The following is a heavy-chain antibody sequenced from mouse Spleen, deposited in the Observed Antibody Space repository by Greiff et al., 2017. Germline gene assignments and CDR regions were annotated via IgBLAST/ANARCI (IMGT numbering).Heavy chain of an antibody. CDR3: SYYYGSSYGYFDV. Sequence: EVQLQQSGTVLARPGASVKMSCKTSSYTFTSYWMHWVKQRPGQGLEWIGAIYPGNSDTSYNQKFKGKAKLTAVTSASTAYMELSSLTNEDSAVYYCSYYYGSSYGYFDVWGAGTTVTVSS. D-gene: IGHD1-1*01. CDR1: SYTFTSYW. CDR2: IYPGNSDT. V-gene: IGHV1-5*01. J-gene: IGHJ1*01.